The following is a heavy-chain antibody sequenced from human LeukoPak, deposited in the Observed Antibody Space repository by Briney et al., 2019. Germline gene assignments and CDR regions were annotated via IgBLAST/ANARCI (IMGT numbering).Heavy chain of an antibody. CDR2: ISSSSSYT. V-gene: IGHV3-11*03. D-gene: IGHD5-18*01. J-gene: IGHJ4*02. CDR3: ATDSYGFDY. Sequence: PSETLSLTCTVSGGSISSYYWSWIRQAPGKGLEWVSYISSSSSYTNYADSVKGRFTISRDNAKNSLYLQMNSLRAEDTAVYYCATDSYGFDYWGQGTLVTVSS. CDR1: GGSISSYY.